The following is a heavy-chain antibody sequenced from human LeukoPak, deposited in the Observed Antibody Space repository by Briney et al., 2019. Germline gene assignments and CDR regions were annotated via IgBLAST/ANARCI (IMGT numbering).Heavy chain of an antibody. CDR1: GYTFTGYY. Sequence: SVKVSCKASGYTFTGYYMHWVRQAPGQGLEWMGGIIPIFGTANYAQKFQGRVTITADESTSTAYMELSSLRSEDTAVYYCARRQGCSSTSCPPDYWGQGTLVTVSP. CDR3: ARRQGCSSTSCPPDY. D-gene: IGHD2-2*01. J-gene: IGHJ4*02. CDR2: IIPIFGTA. V-gene: IGHV1-69*13.